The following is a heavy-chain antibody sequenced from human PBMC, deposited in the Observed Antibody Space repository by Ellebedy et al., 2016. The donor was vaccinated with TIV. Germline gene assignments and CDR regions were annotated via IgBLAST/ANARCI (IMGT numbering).Heavy chain of an antibody. V-gene: IGHV3-21*01. CDR3: ARGVAASGFFDS. J-gene: IGHJ4*02. D-gene: IGHD6-13*01. CDR1: QFPFNTYA. CDR2: ISSTSDYI. Sequence: PGGSLRLSCVASQFPFNTYAMGWVSLAPGRGLEWVSYISSTSDYIYYTDSVKGRFTISRENAKSSLYLQLNSLRAEDTAVYFCARGVAASGFFDSWGQGTRVTVSS.